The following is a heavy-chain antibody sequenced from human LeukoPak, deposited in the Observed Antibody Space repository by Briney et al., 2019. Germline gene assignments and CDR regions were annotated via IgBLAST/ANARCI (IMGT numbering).Heavy chain of an antibody. Sequence: ASVKVSCKASGYTFTSYGISWVRQTPGQGLEWMGWISAYNGNTNYAQKLQGRVTMTTDTSTSTAYMELRSLRSDDTAVYYCASTASIVGASDAFDIWGQGTMVTVSS. D-gene: IGHD1-26*01. J-gene: IGHJ3*02. CDR3: ASTASIVGASDAFDI. CDR1: GYTFTSYG. CDR2: ISAYNGNT. V-gene: IGHV1-18*01.